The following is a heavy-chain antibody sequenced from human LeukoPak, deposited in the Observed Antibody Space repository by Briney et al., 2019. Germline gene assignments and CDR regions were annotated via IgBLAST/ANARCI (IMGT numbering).Heavy chain of an antibody. Sequence: SETLSLTCTVSGGSITISNYYWAWIRQPPGKGLEWIGSTYYTGTTYYNPSLKSRVTISVDTSKNQFSLRLSSVTAADTAVYYCARAVKSYVLRYFDWFTYYFDYWGQGTLVTVSS. V-gene: IGHV4-39*07. CDR2: TYYTGTT. CDR1: GGSITISNYY. D-gene: IGHD3-9*01. CDR3: ARAVKSYVLRYFDWFTYYFDY. J-gene: IGHJ4*02.